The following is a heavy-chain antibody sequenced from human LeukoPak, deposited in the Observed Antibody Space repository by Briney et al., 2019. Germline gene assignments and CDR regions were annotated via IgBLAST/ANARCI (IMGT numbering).Heavy chain of an antibody. CDR2: IRYDGSNK. D-gene: IGHD3-3*01. CDR3: AKDRMYYDFWSGYSVDAFDI. CDR1: GFTFSSYG. V-gene: IGHV3-30*02. Sequence: PGGSLRLSCAASGFTFSSYGMHWVRQAPGKGLEWVAFIRYDGSNKYCADSVKGRFTISRDNSKNTLYLQMNRLRAEDTAVYYCAKDRMYYDFWSGYSVDAFDIWGQGTMVTVSS. J-gene: IGHJ3*02.